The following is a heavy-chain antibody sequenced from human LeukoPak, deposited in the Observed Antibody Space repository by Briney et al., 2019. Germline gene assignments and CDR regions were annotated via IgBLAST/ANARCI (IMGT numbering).Heavy chain of an antibody. CDR1: GGSINTYY. V-gene: IGHV4-59*08. CDR2: IYSSGTT. J-gene: IGHJ4*02. Sequence: PSETLSLTCTVSGGSINTYYWGWIRQSPGKGLEWIGYIYSSGTTNYNPSLKSRVTMSIDTSENQFSLKLSSVTAADTALYYCARQGSGWSFDYWGRGALVTVSS. CDR3: ARQGSGWSFDY. D-gene: IGHD6-19*01.